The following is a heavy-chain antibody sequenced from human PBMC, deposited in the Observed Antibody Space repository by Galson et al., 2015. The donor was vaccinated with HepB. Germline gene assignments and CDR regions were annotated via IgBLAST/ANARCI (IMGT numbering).Heavy chain of an antibody. CDR3: AWAPTGGWYFDL. D-gene: IGHD7-27*01. CDR2: TYYRSKWNN. Sequence: CAISGDSVSSHSAAWNWIRQSPSRGLEWLGRTYYRSKWNNDYAVSVKSRITITPDTSKNHFSLQLNSVTPDDTAVYFCAWAPTGGWYFDLWGRGTLVTVSS. J-gene: IGHJ2*01. V-gene: IGHV6-1*01. CDR1: GDSVSSHSAA.